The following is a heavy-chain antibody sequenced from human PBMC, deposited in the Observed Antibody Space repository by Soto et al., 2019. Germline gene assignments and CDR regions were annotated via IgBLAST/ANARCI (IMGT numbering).Heavy chain of an antibody. J-gene: IGHJ4*02. V-gene: IGHV3-48*01. CDR2: ISSGSSTI. CDR3: ARDWTQDY. D-gene: IGHD3-3*01. Sequence: GGSLRLSCAASVFTFSSYSMNWVRQAPGKGLEWVSYISSGSSTIYYADSVKGRFTISRDNAKNSLYLQMNSLRAEDTAVYYCARDWTQDYWGQGTLVTVSS. CDR1: VFTFSSYS.